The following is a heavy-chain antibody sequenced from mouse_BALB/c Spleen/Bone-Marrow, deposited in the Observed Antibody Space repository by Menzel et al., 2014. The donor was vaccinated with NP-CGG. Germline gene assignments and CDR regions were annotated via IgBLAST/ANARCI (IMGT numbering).Heavy chain of an antibody. CDR2: IDPASDYT. CDR3: ASLTGTFDY. V-gene: IGHV14-3*02. Sequence: EVQLQQSGAELVKPGASVKLSCTASGFNIKDTYMHWVKQRPEQGLEWIGRIDPASDYTQFDSKFQGKATITADTSFNTAYLQLSSLTSEDTAVYYCASLTGTFDYWGQGTTLTVSS. D-gene: IGHD4-1*01. CDR1: GFNIKDTY. J-gene: IGHJ2*01.